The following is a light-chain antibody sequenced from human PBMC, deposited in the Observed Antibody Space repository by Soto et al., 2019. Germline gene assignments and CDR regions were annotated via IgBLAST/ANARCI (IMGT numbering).Light chain of an antibody. CDR3: CPYAGSYTYV. CDR1: SSDVGGYNY. CDR2: DVS. Sequence: QSVLTQPRSVSGSPGQSVTISCTGTSSDVGGYNYVSWYQQHPGKAPKLMIYDVSKRPSGVPDRFSGSKSGNTASLTISGLQAEDEADYYCCPYAGSYTYVFGTGTKVP. V-gene: IGLV2-11*01. J-gene: IGLJ1*01.